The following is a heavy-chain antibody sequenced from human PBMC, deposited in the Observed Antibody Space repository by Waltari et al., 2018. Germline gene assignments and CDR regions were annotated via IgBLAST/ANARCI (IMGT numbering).Heavy chain of an antibody. D-gene: IGHD2-15*01. V-gene: IGHV1-2*06. CDR3: AAFGDCSGGSCYMGGG. J-gene: IGHJ1*01. Sequence: QVQLVQSGAEVKKPGASVQVSCKASGYTFTGYYMHWVRQAPGQGLEWMGRITPNSGGTNYAQTFQWRVTMTMCTYISTAYRGLSRRRSDGTAVYYGAAFGDCSGGSCYMGGGRGQGTLVTVSS. CDR1: GYTFTGYY. CDR2: ITPNSGGT.